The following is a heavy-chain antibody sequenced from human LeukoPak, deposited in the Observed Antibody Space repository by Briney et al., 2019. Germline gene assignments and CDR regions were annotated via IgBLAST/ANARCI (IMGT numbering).Heavy chain of an antibody. CDR3: ARDKEVGATTAFDI. CDR1: GFTFDDYG. J-gene: IGHJ3*02. Sequence: GGSLRLSCAASGFTFDDYGMSWVSQAPGKGLEWVSGINWNGGSTGYADSVKGRFTISRDNAKNSLYLQMNSLRAEDTALYYCARDKEVGATTAFDIWGQGTMVTVSS. D-gene: IGHD1-26*01. CDR2: INWNGGST. V-gene: IGHV3-20*04.